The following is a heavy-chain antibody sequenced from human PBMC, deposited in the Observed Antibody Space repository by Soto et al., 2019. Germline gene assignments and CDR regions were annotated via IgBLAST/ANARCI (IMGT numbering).Heavy chain of an antibody. D-gene: IGHD3-3*01. J-gene: IGHJ6*02. V-gene: IGHV3-15*01. CDR1: GLTFNNAW. CDR2: TIRQGDGGRI. Sequence: EVHLVESGGGLVKPGGSLRLSCAASGLTFNNAWMNWVRQAPGKGLEWVGRTIRQGDGGRIDYAAPVKGRFTISRDESKNTLYLQMNSLTTDDTAVYYCTVDRVGEWQHYYGMDVWGQGVTVTVSS. CDR3: TVDRVGEWQHYYGMDV.